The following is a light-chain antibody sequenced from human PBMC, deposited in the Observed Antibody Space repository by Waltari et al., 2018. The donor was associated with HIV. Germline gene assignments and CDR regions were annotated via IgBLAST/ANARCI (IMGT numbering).Light chain of an antibody. Sequence: SYELTQPPSVSVSPGHTASITCSGEKLGDKYACWYQQKPGQSPVLVIYQNTKRPSGIPERFDGSNAGNTATLTISGTQAMDEADYYCQAWDSNTAGAVFGGGTKLTVL. CDR2: QNT. J-gene: IGLJ2*01. V-gene: IGLV3-1*01. CDR1: KLGDKY. CDR3: QAWDSNTAGAV.